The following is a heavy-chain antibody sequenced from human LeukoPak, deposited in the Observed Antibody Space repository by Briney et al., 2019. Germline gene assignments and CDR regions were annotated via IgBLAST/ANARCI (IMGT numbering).Heavy chain of an antibody. CDR2: INPSGGST. J-gene: IGHJ6*03. Sequence: ASVKVSCKASGYTFTSYYMHWVRQAPGQGLEWMGIINPSGGSTSYAQKFQGRVTMTRDTSTSTVYMELSSLRSEDTAVYYCARTAPEAGYYYYYMYVWGKGTTVTVSS. CDR3: ARTAPEAGYYYYYMYV. V-gene: IGHV1-46*01. CDR1: GYTFTSYY. D-gene: IGHD2-21*02.